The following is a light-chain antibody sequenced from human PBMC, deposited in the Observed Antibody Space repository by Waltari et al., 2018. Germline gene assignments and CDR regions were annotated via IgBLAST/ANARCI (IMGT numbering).Light chain of an antibody. V-gene: IGLV1-40*01. CDR3: QSSDSTLYGVV. Sequence: QSVLTQPPSVSGAPGQRVTISCTGSSSNIGAGYDVNWYQLLPGTAPQLLIYGLNTRPSGVPDRFSGSRSATSASLAISGLQAEGEAYYYCQSSDSTLYGVVFGGGTKLTVL. CDR2: GLN. J-gene: IGLJ2*01. CDR1: SSNIGAGYD.